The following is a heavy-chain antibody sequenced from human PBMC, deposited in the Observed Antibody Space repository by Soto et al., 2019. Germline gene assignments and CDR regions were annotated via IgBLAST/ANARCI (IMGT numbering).Heavy chain of an antibody. J-gene: IGHJ3*02. V-gene: IGHV1-69*13. Sequence: SVKVSCKASGGTFSSYAISWVRQAPGQGLEWMGGIIPIFGTANYAQKFQGRVTITADESTSTAHMELSSLRSEDTAVYYCARGVYYYDSSGLDAFDIWGQGTMVTVSS. CDR3: ARGVYYYDSSGLDAFDI. CDR2: IIPIFGTA. D-gene: IGHD3-22*01. CDR1: GGTFSSYA.